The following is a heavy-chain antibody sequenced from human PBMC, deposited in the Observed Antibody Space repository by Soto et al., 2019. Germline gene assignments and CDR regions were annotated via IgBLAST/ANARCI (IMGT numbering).Heavy chain of an antibody. CDR1: GFTFSSYA. CDR3: AKDFRVTMVRGVYDY. J-gene: IGHJ4*02. D-gene: IGHD3-10*01. Sequence: PGGSLRLSCAASGFTFSSYAMSWVRQAPGKGLEWVSAISGSGGSTYYADSVKGRFTISRDNSKNTLYLQMNSLRAEDTAVYYCAKDFRVTMVRGVYDYWGQGTLVTVSS. CDR2: ISGSGGST. V-gene: IGHV3-23*01.